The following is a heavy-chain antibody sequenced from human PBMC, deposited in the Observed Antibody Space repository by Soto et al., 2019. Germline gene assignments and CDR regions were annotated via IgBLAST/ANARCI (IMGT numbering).Heavy chain of an antibody. J-gene: IGHJ6*02. CDR2: IYYTGST. CDR1: GGSISSYY. CDR3: ARGPLSNAGNGMDV. Sequence: QVQLQESGPGLVKPSETLSLTCTVSGGSISSYYWSWIRQPPGKGLEWIGFIYYTGSTNYSPSLQSRPTISVDTSKNQFSLKVNSVNAADTATYYCARGPLSNAGNGMDVWGQGTTVTVSS. D-gene: IGHD4-4*01. V-gene: IGHV4-59*01.